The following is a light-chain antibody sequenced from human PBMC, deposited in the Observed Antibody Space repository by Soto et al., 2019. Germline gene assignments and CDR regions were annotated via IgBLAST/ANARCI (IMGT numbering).Light chain of an antibody. Sequence: DIQMTQSPSSLSASVGDRVTITCQASHDINNYLNWYQQKPGKAPKLLIYDASNLETGVPSRFSGSGSGTYFTFTISSLQPEDIATYYCQQYLNLPYTFGQGTKLEIK. CDR3: QQYLNLPYT. CDR2: DAS. CDR1: HDINNY. V-gene: IGKV1-33*01. J-gene: IGKJ2*01.